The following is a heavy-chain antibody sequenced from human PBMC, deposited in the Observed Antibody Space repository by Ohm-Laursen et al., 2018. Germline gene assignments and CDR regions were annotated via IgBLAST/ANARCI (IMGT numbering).Heavy chain of an antibody. CDR3: AKEPRGQTAAGAFDI. J-gene: IGHJ3*02. Sequence: SETLSLTCTVSGGSISSSSYYWGWIRQPPGKGLEWIGSIYYSGSTYYNPSLKSRVTISVDTSKNQFSLKLSSVTAADTAVYYCAKEPRGQTAAGAFDIWGQGTMVTVSS. CDR2: IYYSGST. CDR1: GGSISSSSYY. D-gene: IGHD6-13*01. V-gene: IGHV4-39*02.